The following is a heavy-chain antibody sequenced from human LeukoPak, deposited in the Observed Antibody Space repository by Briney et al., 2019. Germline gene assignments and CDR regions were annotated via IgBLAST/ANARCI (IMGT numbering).Heavy chain of an antibody. CDR1: GYIFTGYY. CDR2: INPNSGGT. V-gene: IGHV1-2*02. Sequence: GASVKVSCKASGYIFTGYYMHWVRQAPGQGFEWVGWINPNSGGTTYAQKFQGRVTMTRDTSTSTAYKDLTRLTSDDTAVYYCARDLLSSGWSDYWGQGTLVTVSS. D-gene: IGHD6-19*01. J-gene: IGHJ4*02. CDR3: ARDLLSSGWSDY.